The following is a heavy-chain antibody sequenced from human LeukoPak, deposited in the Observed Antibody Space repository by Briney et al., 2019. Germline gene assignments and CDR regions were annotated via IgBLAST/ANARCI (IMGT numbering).Heavy chain of an antibody. CDR1: GFTFSSYA. CDR3: ARESAFDI. Sequence: GGSLRLSCTASGFTFSSYAMSWVRQAPGVGLEWVSAISGGGGSTWYADSVKGRFTISRDNSKNTLYMQMNSLRAEDTAVYYCARESAFDIWGQGTMVTVSS. J-gene: IGHJ3*02. V-gene: IGHV3-23*01. CDR2: ISGGGGST.